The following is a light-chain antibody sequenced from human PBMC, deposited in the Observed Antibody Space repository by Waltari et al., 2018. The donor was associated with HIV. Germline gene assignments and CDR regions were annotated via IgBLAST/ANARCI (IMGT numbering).Light chain of an antibody. CDR1: RSVIGGYNY. CDR3: NSYRDYSHVI. J-gene: IGLJ2*01. Sequence: QSALTQPASVSGSPGLSITLSCTGTRSVIGGYNYVSWYKTNTAQAPKLMIFDVSNRPSGVSSRFSGSKSGNTASLTISGLQAEDEADYYCNSYRDYSHVIFGGGTKLTVL. V-gene: IGLV2-14*01. CDR2: DVS.